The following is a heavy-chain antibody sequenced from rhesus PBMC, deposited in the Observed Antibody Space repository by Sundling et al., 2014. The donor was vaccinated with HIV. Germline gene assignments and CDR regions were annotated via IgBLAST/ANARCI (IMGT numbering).Heavy chain of an antibody. J-gene: IGHJ1*01. V-gene: IGHV4-127*01. CDR1: GGSIRSGYG. CDR2: IYNSGSK. Sequence: QVQLQESGPGLVKPSDTLSLTCAVSGGSIRSGYGWSWIRQPPGKGLEWIGSIYNSGSKYFNPSLKSRVTLSVETSKNQFSLKLTSVTAADTAVYYCARGSTTLTEFEFWGQGALVIISS. D-gene: IGHD7-45*01. CDR3: ARGSTTLTEFEF.